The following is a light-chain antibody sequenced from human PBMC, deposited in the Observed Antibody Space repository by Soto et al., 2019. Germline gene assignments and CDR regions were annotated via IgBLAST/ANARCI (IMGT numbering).Light chain of an antibody. CDR1: QSISSW. Sequence: DMQMTQYPSTLSASVGDRVTITFRASQSISSWLAWYQQKAGKAPKLLIYDASSLESGVPSRFSGSGSGTEFTLTISSLQPDDFATYYCQQYNSYSAFGQGTRLEI. J-gene: IGKJ5*01. V-gene: IGKV1-5*01. CDR3: QQYNSYSA. CDR2: DAS.